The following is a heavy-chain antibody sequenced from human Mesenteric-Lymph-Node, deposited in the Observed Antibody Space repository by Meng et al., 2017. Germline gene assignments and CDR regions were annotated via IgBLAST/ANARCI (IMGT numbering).Heavy chain of an antibody. CDR1: GYSISSGSY. V-gene: IGHV4-38-2*02. J-gene: IGHJ4*02. D-gene: IGHD2-8*01. Sequence: SETLSLTCTVSGYSISSGSYWGWIRQPPGKGLEWIGSIYHRGSTYYNPSLKSRVTISVDTSKNQFSLHLSSVTAADTAVYFCATNGFYSIDNWGQGTLVTVSS. CDR3: ATNGFYSIDN. CDR2: IYHRGST.